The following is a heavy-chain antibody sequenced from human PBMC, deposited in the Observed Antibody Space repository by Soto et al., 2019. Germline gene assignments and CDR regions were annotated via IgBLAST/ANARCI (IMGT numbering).Heavy chain of an antibody. CDR2: IIPIFGTA. CDR3: ARDWGYCTNGVCYTGGDYYYYGMDV. V-gene: IGHV1-69*01. Sequence: QVQLVQSGAEVKKPGSSVKVSCKASGGTFSSYAISWVRQAPGQGLEWMGGIIPIFGTANYAQKFQDRVTITADESTSTAYMELSSLRSEDTAVYYCARDWGYCTNGVCYTGGDYYYYGMDVWGQGTTVTVSS. J-gene: IGHJ6*02. D-gene: IGHD2-8*01. CDR1: GGTFSSYA.